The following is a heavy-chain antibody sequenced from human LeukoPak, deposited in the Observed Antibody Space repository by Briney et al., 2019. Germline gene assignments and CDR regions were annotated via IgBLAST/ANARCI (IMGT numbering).Heavy chain of an antibody. J-gene: IGHJ4*02. CDR3: AKDPYSSGWYYYFDY. V-gene: IGHV3-7*03. CDR1: GFTFSSYW. Sequence: GGSLRLSCAASGFTFSSYWMNWVRQAPGKGLEWVANINQDGSQKNYVDSVKGRCTISRDNSKNTLYLQMNSLRAEDTAVYYCAKDPYSSGWYYYFDYWGQGTLVTVSS. D-gene: IGHD6-19*01. CDR2: INQDGSQK.